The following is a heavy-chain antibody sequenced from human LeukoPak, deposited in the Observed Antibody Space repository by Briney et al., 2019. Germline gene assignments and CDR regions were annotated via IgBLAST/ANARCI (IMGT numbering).Heavy chain of an antibody. Sequence: ASVKVSCKVSGYTLTELSMHWVRQAPGKGLEWMGGFDPEDGETIYAQKFQGRVTMTEDTSTDTAYMELSSLGFEDTAVYYCATYNPRYCTNGVCFDYWGQGTLVTVSS. V-gene: IGHV1-24*01. CDR2: FDPEDGET. D-gene: IGHD2-8*01. CDR1: GYTLTELS. J-gene: IGHJ4*02. CDR3: ATYNPRYCTNGVCFDY.